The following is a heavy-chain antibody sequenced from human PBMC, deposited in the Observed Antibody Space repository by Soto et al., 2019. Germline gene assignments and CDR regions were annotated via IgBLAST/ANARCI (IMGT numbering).Heavy chain of an antibody. J-gene: IGHJ5*02. CDR3: TRLALFTISRGRRYWFDP. CDR2: IRSKAYGGTT. CDR1: GFTFGDYA. D-gene: IGHD3-9*01. Sequence: GGSLRLSCTASGFTFGDYAMSWFRQAPGKGLEWVGFIRSKAYGGTTEYAASVKGRFTISRDDSKSIAYLQMNSLKTEDTAVYYCTRLALFTISRGRRYWFDPWGQGTLVTVSS. V-gene: IGHV3-49*03.